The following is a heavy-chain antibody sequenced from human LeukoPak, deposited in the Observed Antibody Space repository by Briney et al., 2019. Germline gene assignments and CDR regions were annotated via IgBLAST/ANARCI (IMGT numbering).Heavy chain of an antibody. V-gene: IGHV3-30*02. D-gene: IGHD6-13*01. J-gene: IGHJ4*02. Sequence: GGSLRLSCAASGFTFSSYGMHWVRQAPGKGLEWVAFIRYDGVNKYYADSVKGRFTISRDNSKNKLYLQMNSLRAEDTAVYYCAKDNRGYSSSYLDYWGQGTLVTVSS. CDR1: GFTFSSYG. CDR3: AKDNRGYSSSYLDY. CDR2: IRYDGVNK.